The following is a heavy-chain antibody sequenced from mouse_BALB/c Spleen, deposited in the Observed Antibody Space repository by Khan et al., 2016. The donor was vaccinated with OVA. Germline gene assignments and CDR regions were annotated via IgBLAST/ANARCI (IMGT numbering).Heavy chain of an antibody. CDR2: INTYTGEP. CDR1: GYTFRNNG. CDR3: ARVWYNGTMDS. J-gene: IGHJ4*01. Sequence: QIQLVQSGPELKKPGETVKISCKASGYTFRNNGMNWVKQAPGKGLKWMGWINTYTGEPTYADDFKGRFAFSLETSANTAYLQINNLKNEDTATXFCARVWYNGTMDSWGQGTSVTVSS. D-gene: IGHD1-1*02. V-gene: IGHV9-3-1*01.